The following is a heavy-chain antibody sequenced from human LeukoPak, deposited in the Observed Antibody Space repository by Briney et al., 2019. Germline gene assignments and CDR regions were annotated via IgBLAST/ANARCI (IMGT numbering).Heavy chain of an antibody. J-gene: IGHJ5*02. CDR3: ARERITMVRGVSGWFDP. V-gene: IGHV1-2*04. Sequence: ASVNVSCKASGGTFSGYAITWVRQAPGQGLEWMGWINPNSGGTNYAQKFQGWATMTRDTSISTAYMELSRLRSDDTAVYYCARERITMVRGVSGWFDPWGQGTLVTVSS. CDR1: GGTFSGYA. CDR2: INPNSGGT. D-gene: IGHD3-10*01.